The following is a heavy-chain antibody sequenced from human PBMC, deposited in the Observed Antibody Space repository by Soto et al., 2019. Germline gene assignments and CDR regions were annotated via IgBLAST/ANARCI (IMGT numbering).Heavy chain of an antibody. V-gene: IGHV3-11*01. CDR2: ISGSGSIT. D-gene: IGHD6-13*01. CDR1: GFTFSDYY. J-gene: IGHJ4*02. Sequence: GGSLRLSCAASGFTFSDYYVSRFRQAPGKGLEWVSYISGSGSITHDADSVKGRFTISRDNAKNSLYLQMNSLRAEDTAIYYCARVGSTLAAGTPDYWGQGTLVTVSS. CDR3: ARVGSTLAAGTPDY.